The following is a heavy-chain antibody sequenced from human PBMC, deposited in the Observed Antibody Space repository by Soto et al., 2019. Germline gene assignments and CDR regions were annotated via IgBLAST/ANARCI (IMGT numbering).Heavy chain of an antibody. Sequence: QVQLVQSGAEVKKPGASVKVSCKASGYTFTGYYMHWVRQAPGQGLEWMGWINPNSGGTNYAQKIQGGVTMTSDSSISTAYMELSRLRSDDTAVYYCASDAPGYCSSTSCPGWFDPWGQGTLVTVSS. V-gene: IGHV1-2*02. CDR1: GYTFTGYY. CDR3: ASDAPGYCSSTSCPGWFDP. CDR2: INPNSGGT. J-gene: IGHJ5*02. D-gene: IGHD2-2*01.